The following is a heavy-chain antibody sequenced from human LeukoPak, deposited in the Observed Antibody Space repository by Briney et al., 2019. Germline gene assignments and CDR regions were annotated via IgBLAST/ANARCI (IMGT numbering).Heavy chain of an antibody. CDR1: GFAFSTFA. CDR2: VSISDST. J-gene: IGHJ4*02. V-gene: IGHV3-23*01. Sequence: GGSLRLSCAPSGFAFSTFAMSWVRQAPGKGLEWVSAVSISDSTYYADSVKGRFTISRDNSKNMLYLQMNSLRAEDTAVYYCARDPSLRVTLDYWGQGTLVTVSS. CDR3: ARDPSLRVTLDY. D-gene: IGHD4-4*01.